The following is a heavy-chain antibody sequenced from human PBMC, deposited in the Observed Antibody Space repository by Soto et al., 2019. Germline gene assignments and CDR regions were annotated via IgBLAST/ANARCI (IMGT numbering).Heavy chain of an antibody. CDR2: IYYSGST. Sequence: QLQLQESGPGLVKPSETLSLTCTVSGGSISSSSYYWGWIRQPPGKGLGWIGSIYYSGSTYYNPSLKSRVTISVDTSKNQFSLKLSSVTAADTAVYYCARQSALVVPAAMVGWFDPWGQGTLVTVSS. CDR3: ARQSALVVPAAMVGWFDP. CDR1: GGSISSSSYY. D-gene: IGHD2-2*01. J-gene: IGHJ5*02. V-gene: IGHV4-39*01.